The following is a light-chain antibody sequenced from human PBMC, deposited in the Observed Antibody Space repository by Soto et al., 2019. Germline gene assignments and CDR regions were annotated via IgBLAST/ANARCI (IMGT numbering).Light chain of an antibody. V-gene: IGKV3-15*01. J-gene: IGKJ4*01. CDR1: SSNIGNNY. Sequence: VLTQPPSVSAAPGQKVSISCSGSSSNIGNNYVSWYQQFPGTAPKLLISGASTRATGIPDRFSGSGSGTEFTLTISSLQSEDFAVYYCQEYNNWPALTFGGGTKVDIK. CDR2: GAS. CDR3: QEYNNWPALT.